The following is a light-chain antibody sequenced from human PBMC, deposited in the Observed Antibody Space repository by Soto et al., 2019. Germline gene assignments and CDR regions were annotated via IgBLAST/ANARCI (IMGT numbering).Light chain of an antibody. CDR2: EVN. V-gene: IGLV2-8*01. J-gene: IGLJ2*01. CDR3: SSFAGDNDVI. CDR1: SSDVGYYNY. Sequence: QSALTQPPSASGSPGQSVTISCTGTSSDVGYYNYVSWYQQHPGEAPKLLIFEVNKRPSGVPDRFSGSKSGNTASLTVSGLQAEDEADYYCSSFAGDNDVIFGGGTQLTVL.